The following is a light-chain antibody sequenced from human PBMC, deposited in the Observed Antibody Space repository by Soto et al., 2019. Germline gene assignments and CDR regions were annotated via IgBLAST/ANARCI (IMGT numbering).Light chain of an antibody. Sequence: NQLTQSPSSLSTSVGDRVTITCRASQGISSYLGWYQQKPGKAPNLLIYDASTLHSGVPSRFSGGGSATDFTLTISSLQPEDFATYYCQQVNVYPSTFGGGTKVDIK. J-gene: IGKJ4*01. CDR3: QQVNVYPST. V-gene: IGKV1-9*01. CDR2: DAS. CDR1: QGISSY.